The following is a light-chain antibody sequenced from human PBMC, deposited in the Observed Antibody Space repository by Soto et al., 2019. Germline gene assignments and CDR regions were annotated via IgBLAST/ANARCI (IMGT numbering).Light chain of an antibody. Sequence: QSVLTQPASVSGSPGQSITISCTGSSNDIGTYEYVSWHQHHPGRAPKLIIFRFNDRPSGISDRFSGSKSGNTASLTIFGVEIEDEDVYYCSSDTAGRTLNWVFANGSKGTV. CDR1: SNDIGTYEY. CDR3: SSDTAGRTLNWV. J-gene: IGLJ1*01. V-gene: IGLV2-14*01. CDR2: RFN.